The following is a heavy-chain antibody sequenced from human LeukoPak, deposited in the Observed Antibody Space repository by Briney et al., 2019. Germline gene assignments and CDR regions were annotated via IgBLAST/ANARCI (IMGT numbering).Heavy chain of an antibody. CDR2: IGTAGDT. J-gene: IGHJ6*03. CDR3: ARDRGGGHMDV. CDR1: GFTFSNYD. V-gene: IGHV3-13*01. D-gene: IGHD2-15*01. Sequence: GGPLRLSCAASGFTFSNYDMHWVRQATGKGLEWVSAIGTAGDTYYPGPVKGRFTISRENAKNCLYLQLNSLRVGDTAVYYCARDRGGGHMDVWGKGTTVTISS.